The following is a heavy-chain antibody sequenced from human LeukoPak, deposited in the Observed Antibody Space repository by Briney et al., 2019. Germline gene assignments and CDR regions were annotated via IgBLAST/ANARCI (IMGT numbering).Heavy chain of an antibody. V-gene: IGHV3-66*01. CDR2: IYSGGST. CDR1: GFTVSSNY. CDR3: ARSYSGSYYIDY. D-gene: IGHD1-26*01. Sequence: PGGSLRLSCAASGFTVSSNYMSWVRQAPVKVLEWVSVIYSGGSTYYADSVKGRFTISRDNSKNTLYLQMNSLRAEDTAVYYCARSYSGSYYIDYWGQGTLVTVSS. J-gene: IGHJ4*02.